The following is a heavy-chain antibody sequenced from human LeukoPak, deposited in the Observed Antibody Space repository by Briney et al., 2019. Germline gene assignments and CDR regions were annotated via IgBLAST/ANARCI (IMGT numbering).Heavy chain of an antibody. CDR1: GGSISSGGYY. CDR3: ARHAPRVWDHIAHTWYYYYGMDV. Sequence: SQTLSLTCTVSGGSISSGGYYWSWIRQHPGKGLEWIGDIYYSGSTNYNPSLKSRVTISVDTSKNQFSLKLSSVTAADTAVYYCARHAPRVWDHIAHTWYYYYGMDVWGQGTTVTVSS. J-gene: IGHJ6*02. CDR2: IYYSGST. D-gene: IGHD6-13*01. V-gene: IGHV4-31*03.